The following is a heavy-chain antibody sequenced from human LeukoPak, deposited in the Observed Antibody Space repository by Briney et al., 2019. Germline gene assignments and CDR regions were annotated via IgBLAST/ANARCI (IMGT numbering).Heavy chain of an antibody. CDR3: ARGGWSFDY. D-gene: IGHD6-19*01. V-gene: IGHV4-59*01. Sequence: SETLSLTCTVSGGSMRNMYWSWIRQPPGKGLEWIGYIHYTGSTNYNPSLKSRISMSVDTSTSQLSLSLTSVTAADTALYFGARGGWSFDYWGQGTLVAVSS. CDR1: GGSMRNMY. CDR2: IHYTGST. J-gene: IGHJ4*02.